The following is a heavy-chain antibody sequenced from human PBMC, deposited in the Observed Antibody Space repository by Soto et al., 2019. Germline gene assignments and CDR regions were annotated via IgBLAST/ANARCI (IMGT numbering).Heavy chain of an antibody. CDR2: ISAYNGNT. D-gene: IGHD3-22*01. Sequence: ASVKVSCKASGYTFTNYAISWVRQAPGQGLEWMGWISAYNGNTRYSQKFQGRLTLTRDTPGNTAYLELNSLISEDTAVYYCATPQDYDGCLDSWGQGTLVTVSS. CDR1: GYTFTNYA. J-gene: IGHJ4*02. CDR3: ATPQDYDGCLDS. V-gene: IGHV1-18*01.